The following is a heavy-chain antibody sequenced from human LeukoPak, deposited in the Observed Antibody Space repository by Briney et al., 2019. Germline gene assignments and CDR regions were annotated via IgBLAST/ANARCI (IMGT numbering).Heavy chain of an antibody. CDR2: ISAYNGNT. D-gene: IGHD3-10*01. Sequence: ASVKVSCKASGYTFTSYGISWVRQAPGQGLEWMGWISAYNGNTNYAQKLQGRVTMTTDTSTSTAYMELRSLRSDDTAVYYCARGALWGYYYGSGSSSPSFDPWGQGTLVTVSS. J-gene: IGHJ5*02. CDR1: GYTFTSYG. CDR3: ARGALWGYYYGSGSSSPSFDP. V-gene: IGHV1-18*01.